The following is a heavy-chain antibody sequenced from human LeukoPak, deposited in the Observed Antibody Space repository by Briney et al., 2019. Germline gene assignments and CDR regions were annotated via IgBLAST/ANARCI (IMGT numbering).Heavy chain of an antibody. J-gene: IGHJ6*02. CDR1: GGSISSYY. CDR2: IYYSGST. CDR3: ARGGLDYYGMDV. D-gene: IGHD3-16*01. Sequence: SETLSLTCTVSGGSISSYYWSWIRQPPGKGLEWIGYIYYSGSTNYNPSLKSRVTISVDTSKNQFSLKLSSVTAADTAVYYCARGGLDYYGMDVWGQGTTVTVSS. V-gene: IGHV4-59*12.